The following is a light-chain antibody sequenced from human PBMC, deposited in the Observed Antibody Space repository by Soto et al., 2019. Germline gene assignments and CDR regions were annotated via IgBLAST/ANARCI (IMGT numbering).Light chain of an antibody. CDR3: QSYDSSLSVL. CDR2: ANS. V-gene: IGLV1-40*01. J-gene: IGLJ2*01. Sequence: QSALTQPPSVSGAPGQRVTISCTGSSSNIGAGYDVHWFQQLPGTAPKLLIYANSNRPSGVPDRFSGSKPGTSASLAITGLQAEDEADYYCQSYDSSLSVLFGGGTKVTVL. CDR1: SSNIGAGYD.